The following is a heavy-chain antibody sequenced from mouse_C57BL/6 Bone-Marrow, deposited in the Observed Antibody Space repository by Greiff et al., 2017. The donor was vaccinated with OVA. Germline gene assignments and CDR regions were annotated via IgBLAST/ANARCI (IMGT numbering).Heavy chain of an antibody. D-gene: IGHD6-1*01. V-gene: IGHV5-16*01. Sequence: EVKLMESEGGLVQPGSSMKLSCTASGFTFSDYYMAWVRQVPEKGLEWVANINYDGSSTYYLDSLKSRFIISRDNAKNILYLQMSSLKSEDTATYYCARDLRAMDYWGQGTSVTVSS. J-gene: IGHJ4*01. CDR2: INYDGSST. CDR1: GFTFSDYY. CDR3: ARDLRAMDY.